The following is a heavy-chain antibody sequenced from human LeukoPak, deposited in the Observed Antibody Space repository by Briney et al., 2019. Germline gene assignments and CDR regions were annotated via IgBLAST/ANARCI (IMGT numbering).Heavy chain of an antibody. CDR2: IKQDGSEK. Sequence: GGSLRLSCAASGFTFSSYWMSWVRQPPGKELEWVANIKQDGSEKYYVDSVKGRFTISRDNAKNSLYLQMNSLRAEDTAVYYWARVMGGYCSSTSCYTPPTPPPDEYEFDYWGQGTLVTVSS. V-gene: IGHV3-7*01. D-gene: IGHD2-2*02. CDR1: GFTFSSYW. J-gene: IGHJ4*02. CDR3: ARVMGGYCSSTSCYTPPTPPPDEYEFDY.